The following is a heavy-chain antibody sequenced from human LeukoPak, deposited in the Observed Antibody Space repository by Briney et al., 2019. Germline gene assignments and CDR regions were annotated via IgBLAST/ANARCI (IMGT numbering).Heavy chain of an antibody. V-gene: IGHV3-23*01. J-gene: IGHJ5*02. CDR2: ISGSGGST. CDR3: AKEGFSVVVPANKIDP. D-gene: IGHD2-2*01. Sequence: GGSLRLSCAASGFTFSSYAMSWVRQAPGKGLEWVSAISGSGGSTYYADSVKGRFTISRDNSKNTLYLQMNSLRAEDTAVYYCAKEGFSVVVPANKIDPWGQGTLVTVSS. CDR1: GFTFSSYA.